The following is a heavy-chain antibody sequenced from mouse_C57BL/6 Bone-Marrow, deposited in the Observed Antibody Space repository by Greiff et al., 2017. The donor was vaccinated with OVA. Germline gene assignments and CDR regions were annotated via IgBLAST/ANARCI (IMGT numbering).Heavy chain of an antibody. CDR2: IYPGSGST. J-gene: IGHJ3*01. CDR1: GYTFTSYW. CDR3: ARWGDGYYCAWLAY. Sequence: QVQLQQPGAELVKPGASVKMSCKASGYTFTSYWITWVKQRPGQGLEWIGDIYPGSGSTNYNEKFKSKATLTVDTSSSTAYMQLSSRTSEDAAVYYCARWGDGYYCAWLAYWGQGTLVTVSA. D-gene: IGHD2-3*01. V-gene: IGHV1-55*01.